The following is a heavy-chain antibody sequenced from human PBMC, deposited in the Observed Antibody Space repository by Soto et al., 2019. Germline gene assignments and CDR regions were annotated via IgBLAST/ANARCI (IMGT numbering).Heavy chain of an antibody. V-gene: IGHV3-7*01. J-gene: IGHJ6*03. CDR1: GFTFSGHW. CDR2: IKQDGSET. CDR3: ARDRAFCSGTNCRRGSIYYYYMDV. Sequence: EVHLVESGGGLVQPGGPLRLSCAASGFTFSGHWMSWVRQAPGKGLEWVAHIKQDGSETFYVGSVKGRFTISRDNAKNSLDLQMNSLRAEDTALYYCARDRAFCSGTNCRRGSIYYYYMDVWGNGTTVTVSS. D-gene: IGHD2-2*01.